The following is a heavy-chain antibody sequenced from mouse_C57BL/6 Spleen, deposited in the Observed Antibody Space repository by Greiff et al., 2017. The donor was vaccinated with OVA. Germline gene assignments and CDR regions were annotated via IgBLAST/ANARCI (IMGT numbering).Heavy chain of an antibody. V-gene: IGHV5-17*01. Sequence: EVQLVESGGGLVKPGGSLKLSCAASGFTFSDYGMHWVRQAPEKGLEWVAYSSSGSSTIYYADTVKGRFTISRDNAKNTLFLQMTSLRSEDTAMYYCARQTTVVATRYFDYWGQGTTLTVSS. CDR2: SSSGSSTI. D-gene: IGHD1-1*01. J-gene: IGHJ2*01. CDR1: GFTFSDYG. CDR3: ARQTTVVATRYFDY.